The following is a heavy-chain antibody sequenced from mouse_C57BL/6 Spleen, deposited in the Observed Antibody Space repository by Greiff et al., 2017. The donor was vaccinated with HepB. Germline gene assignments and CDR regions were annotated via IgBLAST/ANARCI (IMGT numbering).Heavy chain of an antibody. J-gene: IGHJ2*01. CDR2: IDPENGDT. Sequence: VQLQQSGAELVRPGASVKLSCTASGFNIKDDYMHWVKQRPEQGLEWIGWIDPENGDTEYASKFQGKATITADTSSNTAYLQLSSLTSEDTAVYYCTSYDGYGDYWGQGTTLTVSS. V-gene: IGHV14-4*01. CDR1: GFNIKDDY. D-gene: IGHD2-3*01. CDR3: TSYDGYGDY.